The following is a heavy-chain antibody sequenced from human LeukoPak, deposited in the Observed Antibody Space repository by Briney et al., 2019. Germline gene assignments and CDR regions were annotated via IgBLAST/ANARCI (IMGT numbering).Heavy chain of an antibody. CDR1: GYTFTSYG. J-gene: IGHJ4*02. Sequence: ASVKVSCKASGYTFTSYGISWVRQAPGQGLEWMGIIHSGSGSTTYAQKFQGRVTMTRDTSTSTVYMELSSLRSEDTALYYCARDGTYHNCDYWGQGTLVTVSS. CDR2: IHSGSGST. D-gene: IGHD1-1*01. CDR3: ARDGTYHNCDY. V-gene: IGHV1-46*01.